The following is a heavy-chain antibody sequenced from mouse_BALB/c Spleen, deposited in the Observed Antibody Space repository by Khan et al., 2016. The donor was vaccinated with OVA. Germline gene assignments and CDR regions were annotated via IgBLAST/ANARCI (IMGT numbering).Heavy chain of an antibody. CDR1: SYSITSDYA. V-gene: IGHV3-2*02. D-gene: IGHD2-2*01. Sequence: EVELVESGPGLVKPSQSLSLTCTVTSYSITSDYAWNWIRQFPGNKLEWMGYISSTGSTSYNPSLKSRISITRDTSKNQFFLQLKSVTTEDTATLYCARSLYYGYGYALDCWGRGTSVTVSS. J-gene: IGHJ4*01. CDR2: ISSTGST. CDR3: ARSLYYGYGYALDC.